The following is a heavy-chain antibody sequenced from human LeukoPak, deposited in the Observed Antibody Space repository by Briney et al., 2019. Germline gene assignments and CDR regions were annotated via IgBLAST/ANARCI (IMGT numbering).Heavy chain of an antibody. CDR2: ISSSSSYI. CDR1: GFTFSSYS. V-gene: IGHV3-21*04. Sequence: GGSLRLSCAASGFTFSSYSMNWVRQAPGKGLEWVSSISSSSSYIYYADSVKGRFTISRDNSKNTLYLQMNSLRAEDTALYYCAKGTAQRELYDYWGQGTLVTVSS. D-gene: IGHD1-7*01. CDR3: AKGTAQRELYDY. J-gene: IGHJ4*02.